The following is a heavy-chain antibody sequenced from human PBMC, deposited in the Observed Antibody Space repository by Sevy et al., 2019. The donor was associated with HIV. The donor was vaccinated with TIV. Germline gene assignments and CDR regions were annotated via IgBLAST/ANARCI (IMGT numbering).Heavy chain of an antibody. CDR1: GFTFSSYE. CDR3: ARDLPPSATTVAHFDY. Sequence: GSLRLSCAASGFTFSSYEMHWVRQAPGKGLEWVSYISNSGTTISYSDSVRGRFSISRDNARNSLYLQMNSLRAEDTAVYYCARDLPPSATTVAHFDYWGQGTLVTVSS. V-gene: IGHV3-48*03. D-gene: IGHD4-17*01. CDR2: ISNSGTTI. J-gene: IGHJ4*02.